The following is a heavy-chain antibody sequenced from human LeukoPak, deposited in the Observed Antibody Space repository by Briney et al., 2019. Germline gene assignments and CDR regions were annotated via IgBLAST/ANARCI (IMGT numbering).Heavy chain of an antibody. CDR3: AKDRADCSNTSCYAFFDY. CDR1: GFTFSNYA. V-gene: IGHV3-23*01. CDR2: ISGSGGST. Sequence: GGSLRLSCAASGFTFSNYAINWVRQAPGKGLEWVSGISGSGGSTFYADSVKGRFTISRDNSKTTLYLQMNSLRAEDTAVYYCAKDRADCSNTSCYAFFDYWGQGPLVTVSP. J-gene: IGHJ4*02. D-gene: IGHD2-2*01.